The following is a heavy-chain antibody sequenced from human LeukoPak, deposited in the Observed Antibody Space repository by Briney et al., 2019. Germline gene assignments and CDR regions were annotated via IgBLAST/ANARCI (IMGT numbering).Heavy chain of an antibody. CDR3: ARVLLSRYYYDSRGGAFDI. Sequence: SETLSLTCTVSGGSISSGSHYWSWIRQPAGKGLEWIGRIYTSGSTNYNPSLKSRVTISVDTSKNQFSLKLSSVTAADTAVYYCARVLLSRYYYDSRGGAFDIWGQGTMVTVSS. D-gene: IGHD3-22*01. CDR1: GGSISSGSHY. CDR2: IYTSGST. V-gene: IGHV4-61*02. J-gene: IGHJ3*02.